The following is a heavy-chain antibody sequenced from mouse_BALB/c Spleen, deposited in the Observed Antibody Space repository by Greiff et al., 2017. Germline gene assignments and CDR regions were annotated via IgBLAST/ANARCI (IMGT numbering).Heavy chain of an antibody. J-gene: IGHJ2*01. CDR1: GFTFTDYY. D-gene: IGHD4-1*01. V-gene: IGHV7-3*02. CDR3: ARDLTGGFDY. Sequence: EVKLVESGGGLVQPGGSLRLSCASSGFTFTDYYMSWVRQPPGQALEWLGFISNSANGYTTEYSASVKGRFTISRDNSQSILYLQMNTLRAEDSATYYCARDLTGGFDYWGQGTTLTVSS. CDR2: ISNSANGYTT.